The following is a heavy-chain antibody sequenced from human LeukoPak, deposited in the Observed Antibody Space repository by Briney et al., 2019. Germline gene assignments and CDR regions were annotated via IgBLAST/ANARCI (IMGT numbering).Heavy chain of an antibody. CDR2: ISAYNGNT. CDR3: ARDPPYYYGSGSYFRGAFDI. Sequence: ASVKVSCKASGYTFTSYGISWVRQAPGQGLEWMGWISAYNGNTNYAQKLQGRVTMTTDTSTSTAYMELRSLRSDDTAVYYCARDPPYYYGSGSYFRGAFDIWGQGTMVTVSS. J-gene: IGHJ3*02. CDR1: GYTFTSYG. V-gene: IGHV1-18*01. D-gene: IGHD3-10*01.